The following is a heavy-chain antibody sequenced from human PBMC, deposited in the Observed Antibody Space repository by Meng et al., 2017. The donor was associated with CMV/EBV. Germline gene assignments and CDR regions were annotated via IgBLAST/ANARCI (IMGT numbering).Heavy chain of an antibody. Sequence: GESLKISCAASGFTVSSNYMSWVRQAPGKGLEWVSVIYSGGSTYYADSVKGRFTISRDNSKNTLYLQMNSLRAEDTAVYYCARGYYGSGRDYWGQRTLVTVSS. CDR2: IYSGGST. CDR3: ARGYYGSGRDY. V-gene: IGHV3-53*01. D-gene: IGHD3-10*01. J-gene: IGHJ4*02. CDR1: GFTVSSNY.